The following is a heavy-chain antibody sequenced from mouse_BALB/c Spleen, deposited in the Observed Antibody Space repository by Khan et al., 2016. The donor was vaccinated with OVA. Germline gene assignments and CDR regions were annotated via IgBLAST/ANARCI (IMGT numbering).Heavy chain of an antibody. V-gene: IGHV1S132*01. CDR3: ARNDYGSTCTMDY. CDR2: IYPGTGGT. D-gene: IGHD1-1*01. J-gene: IGHJ4*01. Sequence: QVQLQQSGAELVRPGASVKLSCKTSGYIFTSYWIHWVKQRSGQGLEWIARIYPGTGGTYYNEKFKDTATLTADKSSSTAYMQLSSLKSEDSAVDFCARNDYGSTCTMDYWGQGTSVTVSS. CDR1: GYIFTSYW.